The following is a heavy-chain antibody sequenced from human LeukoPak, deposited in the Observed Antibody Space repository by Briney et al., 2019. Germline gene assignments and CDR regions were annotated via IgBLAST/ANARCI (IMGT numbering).Heavy chain of an antibody. J-gene: IGHJ4*02. CDR3: TRDRGAYNLYDY. V-gene: IGHV3-49*03. CDR2: IRSKAYGETA. D-gene: IGHD1-1*01. CDR1: GFTFGDYA. Sequence: GGSLRLSCTASGFTFGDYAMSWIRQDPGKGLEWVGFIRSKAYGETADYAASVKGRFTISRDDSKAIAYLQMNSLKTEDTAVYHCTRDRGAYNLYDYWGQGTLVTVSS.